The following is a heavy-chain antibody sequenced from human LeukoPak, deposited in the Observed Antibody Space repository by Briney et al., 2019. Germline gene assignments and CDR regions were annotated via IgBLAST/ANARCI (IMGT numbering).Heavy chain of an antibody. D-gene: IGHD3-22*01. J-gene: IGHJ4*02. CDR3: ARDGRVSSGYYLCYFDY. Sequence: GGSLRLSCAASGFTFSSYGMHWVRQAPGKGLEWVAVIWYDGSNKYYADSVKGRFTISRDNSKNTLYLQMNSLRAEDTAVYYCARDGRVSSGYYLCYFDYWGQGTLVTVSS. V-gene: IGHV3-33*01. CDR1: GFTFSSYG. CDR2: IWYDGSNK.